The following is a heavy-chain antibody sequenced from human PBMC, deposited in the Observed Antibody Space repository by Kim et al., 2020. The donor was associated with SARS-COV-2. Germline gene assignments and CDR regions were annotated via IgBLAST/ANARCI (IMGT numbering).Heavy chain of an antibody. Sequence: GGSLRLSCAASGFTFSSYGMHWVRQAPGKGLEWVAVISYDGSNKYYADSVKGRFTISRDNSKNTLYLQVNSLRAEDTAVYYCAKDRRGNDYSNFDYWGQGTLVTVSS. CDR3: AKDRRGNDYSNFDY. J-gene: IGHJ4*02. CDR1: GFTFSSYG. D-gene: IGHD4-4*01. V-gene: IGHV3-30*18. CDR2: ISYDGSNK.